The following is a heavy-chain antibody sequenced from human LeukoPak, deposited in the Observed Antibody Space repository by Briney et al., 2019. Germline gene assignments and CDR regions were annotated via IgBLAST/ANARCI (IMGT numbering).Heavy chain of an antibody. CDR3: ARAGYSSGWYGGYYFDY. CDR1: GGSISSGSYY. V-gene: IGHV4-61*02. CDR2: IYTSGST. D-gene: IGHD6-19*01. Sequence: SQTLSLTCTVSGGSISSGSYYWSWIRQPAGKGLEWTGRIYTSGSTNYNPSLKSRVTISVDTSKNQFSLKLSSVTAADTAVYYCARAGYSSGWYGGYYFDYWGQGTLVTVSS. J-gene: IGHJ4*02.